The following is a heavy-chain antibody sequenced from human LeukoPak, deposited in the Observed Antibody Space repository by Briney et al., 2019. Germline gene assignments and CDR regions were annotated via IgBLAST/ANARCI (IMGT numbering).Heavy chain of an antibody. CDR1: GGSISSSSYY. Sequence: SETLSLTCTVSGGSISSSSYYWGWIRQPPGKGLEWIGSIYYSGSTYYNPSLKSRVTISVDTSKNQFSLKLSSVTAADTAVYYCAKDLADRYIVVVPAANDAFDIWGQGTMVTVSS. V-gene: IGHV4-39*07. CDR2: IYYSGST. J-gene: IGHJ3*02. CDR3: AKDLADRYIVVVPAANDAFDI. D-gene: IGHD2-2*01.